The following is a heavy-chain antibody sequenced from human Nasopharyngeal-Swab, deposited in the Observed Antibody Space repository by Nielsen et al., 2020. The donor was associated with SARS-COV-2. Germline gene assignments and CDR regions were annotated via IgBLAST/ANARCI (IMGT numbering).Heavy chain of an antibody. CDR2: ISAYNGNT. V-gene: IGHV1-18*01. D-gene: IGHD2-8*01. J-gene: IGHJ3*02. CDR3: ARRRYCTNGVCYGHNDAFDI. Sequence: WVRQAPGQRLEWMGWISAYNGNTNYAQKLQSRVTMTTDTSTSTAYMELRSLRSDDTAVYYCARRRYCTNGVCYGHNDAFDIWGQGTMVTVSS.